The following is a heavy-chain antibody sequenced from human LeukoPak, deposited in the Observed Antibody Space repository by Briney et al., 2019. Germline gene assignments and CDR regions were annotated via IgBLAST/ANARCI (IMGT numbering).Heavy chain of an antibody. CDR3: ARGGYSYGYDFDY. CDR1: GYTFTGYY. D-gene: IGHD5-18*01. Sequence: ASVKVSCKASGYTFTGYYMHWVRQAPGQGLEWMGWINPNSGGTNYAQKFQGWVTMTRDTSISTAYMELSRLRSDDTAVYYCARGGYSYGYDFDYWGQGTLVTVSS. CDR2: INPNSGGT. V-gene: IGHV1-2*04. J-gene: IGHJ4*02.